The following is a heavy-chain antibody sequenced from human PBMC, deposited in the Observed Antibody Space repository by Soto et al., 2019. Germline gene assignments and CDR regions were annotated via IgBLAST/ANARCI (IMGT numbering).Heavy chain of an antibody. V-gene: IGHV1-69*06. CDR2: IIPIFGTA. D-gene: IGHD1-26*01. CDR3: ARGWETVGTTTPFAY. Sequence: RASVKVSCKASGGTFSTHAISWVRQAPGQGLEWMGGIIPIFGTANYAQKFQGRVTITADKSTSTAYMEVRSLRSEDTAVYYCARGWETVGTTTPFAYWGQGTLVTVSS. J-gene: IGHJ4*02. CDR1: GGTFSTHA.